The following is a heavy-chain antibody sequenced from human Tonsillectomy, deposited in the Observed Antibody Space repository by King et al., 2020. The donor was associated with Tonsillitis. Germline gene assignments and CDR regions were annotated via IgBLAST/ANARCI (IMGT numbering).Heavy chain of an antibody. CDR2: IVPIFGTA. Sequence: QLVQSGAEVKKPGSSVKVSCKASGGTFSNHAISWVRQAPGQGLEWMGGIVPIFGTAHYAQMVKGRVTITADDSTSTAYMELSSLRSADTAVYYCAESGSITGETYYQYYMDVWGKGTTVTVSS. V-gene: IGHV1-69*01. J-gene: IGHJ6*03. D-gene: IGHD7-27*01. CDR3: AESGSITGETYYQYYMDV. CDR1: GGTFSNHA.